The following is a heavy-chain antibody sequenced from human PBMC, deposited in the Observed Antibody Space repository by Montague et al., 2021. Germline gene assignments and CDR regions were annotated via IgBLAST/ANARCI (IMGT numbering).Heavy chain of an antibody. Sequence: SLRLSCAASGFIFSNYVMNWVRQAPGKGLEWVSGISGNSSTIDYXDSVKGRFTISRDNAKNPLYLQMNSLRAEDTAFYYCVKATCDYYPDSWGQGTLVTVSS. CDR3: VKATCDYYPDS. V-gene: IGHV3-9*01. D-gene: IGHD3-22*01. CDR1: GFIFSNYV. J-gene: IGHJ4*02. CDR2: ISGNSSTI.